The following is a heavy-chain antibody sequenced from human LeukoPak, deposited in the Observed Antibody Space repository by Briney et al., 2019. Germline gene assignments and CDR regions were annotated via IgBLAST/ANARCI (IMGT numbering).Heavy chain of an antibody. CDR3: ARINSGLKWGDALDI. Sequence: GGSLRLSCAASGFTFSGYWMSWVRQAPGKGLEWVANIREDGSEKYYVDSVKGRFTISRDNAKNSLYLQMNSLRAEDTAVYYCARINSGLKWGDALDIWGQGTMVTVSS. V-gene: IGHV3-7*01. J-gene: IGHJ3*02. CDR1: GFTFSGYW. CDR2: IREDGSEK. D-gene: IGHD5-12*01.